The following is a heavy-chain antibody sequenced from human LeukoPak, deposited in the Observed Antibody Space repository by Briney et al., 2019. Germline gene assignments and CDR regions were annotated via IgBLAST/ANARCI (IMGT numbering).Heavy chain of an antibody. D-gene: IGHD6-19*01. V-gene: IGHV3-7*05. Sequence: GGSLRLSCAASGVTFSTYWMSWVRQAPGKGLEWVANMKQDGSEKYYVDSVKGRFTISRDNAKNSLYLQMNSLRAEDTAVYYCASGGGWALGSLWGQGTLVTVSS. CDR1: GVTFSTYW. CDR3: ASGGGWALGSL. J-gene: IGHJ4*02. CDR2: MKQDGSEK.